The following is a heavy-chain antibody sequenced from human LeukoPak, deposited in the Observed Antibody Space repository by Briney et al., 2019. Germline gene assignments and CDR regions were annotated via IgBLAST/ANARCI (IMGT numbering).Heavy chain of an antibody. D-gene: IGHD6-19*01. V-gene: IGHV3-30*04. CDR2: ISYDGSNK. J-gene: IGHJ4*02. CDR1: GFTFSSYA. Sequence: GRSLRLSCAASGFTFSSYAMHWVRQAPGKGLEWVAVISYDGSNKYYADSVKGRFTVSRDNSKNTAYLQMNSLKTEDTAVYYCTRLSDAAVAGTRWGQGTLVTVSS. CDR3: TRLSDAAVAGTR.